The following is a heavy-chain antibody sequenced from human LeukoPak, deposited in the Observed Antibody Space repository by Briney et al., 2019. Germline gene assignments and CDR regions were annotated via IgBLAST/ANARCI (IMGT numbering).Heavy chain of an antibody. CDR3: TREAPGLLAQDAFDI. Sequence: GGSLRLSCAASGFTFSSYSMNWVRQAPGKGLEWVGFIRSKAYGGTTEYAASVKGRFTISRDDSKSIAYLQMNSLKTEDTAVYYCTREAPGLLAQDAFDIWGQGTMVTVSS. J-gene: IGHJ3*02. CDR2: IRSKAYGGTT. D-gene: IGHD3-3*01. V-gene: IGHV3-49*04. CDR1: GFTFSSYS.